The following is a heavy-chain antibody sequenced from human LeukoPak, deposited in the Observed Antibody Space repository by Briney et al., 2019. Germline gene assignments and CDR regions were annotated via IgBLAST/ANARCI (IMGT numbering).Heavy chain of an antibody. CDR2: ISWDGGST. CDR3: AKDRARLGELSSFDY. D-gene: IGHD3-16*02. CDR1: GFTFDDYT. Sequence: GGSLRLSCAASGFTFDDYTMHWVRQAPGKGLEWVSLISWDGGSTYYADSVKGRFTISRDNSKNSLYLQMNSLRTEDTALYYCAKDRARLGELSSFDYWGQGTLVTVSS. J-gene: IGHJ4*02. V-gene: IGHV3-43*01.